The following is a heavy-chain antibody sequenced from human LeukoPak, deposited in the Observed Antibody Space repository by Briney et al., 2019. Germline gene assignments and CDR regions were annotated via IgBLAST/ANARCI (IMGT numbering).Heavy chain of an antibody. J-gene: IGHJ5*02. CDR1: GASLRNYY. CDR2: IYYSGGT. Sequence: SETLSLTCTVSGASLRNYYWSWIRQSPGEGLEWIGSIYYSGGTNYNPSLESRVAMSVATTKHQFPPRRSSATAADTAIYYSARRYSSSWYVGFFDPWGQGTLVTVSS. D-gene: IGHD6-13*01. V-gene: IGHV4-59*08. CDR3: ARRYSSSWYVGFFDP.